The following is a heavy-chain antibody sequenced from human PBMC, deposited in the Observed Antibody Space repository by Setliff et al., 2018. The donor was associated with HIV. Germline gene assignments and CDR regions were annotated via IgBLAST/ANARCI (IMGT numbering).Heavy chain of an antibody. Sequence: GGSLRLSCTASGFTFSDYYMSWIRQSPGKGLEWISYISSSGTTIYYADSVKGRFTISRDNAKNSLYLEMNSLRAEETAVYYCAGDLRSSHGSPNYFDYWGRGALVTVSS. CDR3: AGDLRSSHGSPNYFDY. CDR1: GFTFSDYY. D-gene: IGHD2-15*01. V-gene: IGHV3-11*04. CDR2: ISSSGTTI. J-gene: IGHJ4*02.